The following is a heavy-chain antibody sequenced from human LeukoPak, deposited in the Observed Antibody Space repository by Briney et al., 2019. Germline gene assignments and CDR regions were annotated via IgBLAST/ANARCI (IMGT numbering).Heavy chain of an antibody. CDR1: GFTFGSNA. Sequence: PGGSLRLSCAASGFTFGSNAMNWVRQVPGKGLEWVSSITGGGDTTDYADSVKGRFTISRDNSKNILYLHMNSLGVEDTAIFYCAKAFGTNGYYQLPINYWGQGILVTVSS. CDR2: ITGGGDTT. V-gene: IGHV3-23*01. CDR3: AKAFGTNGYYQLPINY. J-gene: IGHJ4*02. D-gene: IGHD3-22*01.